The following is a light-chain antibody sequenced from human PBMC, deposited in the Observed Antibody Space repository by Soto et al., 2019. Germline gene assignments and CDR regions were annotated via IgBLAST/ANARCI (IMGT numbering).Light chain of an antibody. J-gene: IGLJ1*01. V-gene: IGLV2-8*01. CDR2: EVV. Sequence: QPALTQPPSASGSPGQSVTISCTGTKNDIGVYDFVSWYQHHPGKAPRLIIYEVVQRPSGVPDRFSGSKSGNTASLTVSGLQVADEADYFCKSYAGSNTYVFGSGTKLTVL. CDR1: KNDIGVYDF. CDR3: KSYAGSNTYV.